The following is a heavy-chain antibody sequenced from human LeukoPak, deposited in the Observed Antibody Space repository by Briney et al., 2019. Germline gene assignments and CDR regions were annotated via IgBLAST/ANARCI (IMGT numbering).Heavy chain of an antibody. CDR1: GFTFTSSA. CDR3: AAGGDSFYSSSPPNYYYYYMDV. D-gene: IGHD6-6*01. Sequence: ASVKVSCKASGFTFTSSAVQWVRQARGQRLEWIGWIVVGSGNTNYAQKFQERVTITRDMSTSTAYMELSSLRSEDTAVYYCAAGGDSFYSSSPPNYYYYYMDVWGKGTTVTVSS. J-gene: IGHJ6*03. CDR2: IVVGSGNT. V-gene: IGHV1-58*01.